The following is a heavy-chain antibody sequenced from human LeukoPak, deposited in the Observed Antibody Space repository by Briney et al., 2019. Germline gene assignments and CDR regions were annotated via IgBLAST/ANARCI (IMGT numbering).Heavy chain of an antibody. Sequence: SQTLSLTCAISGDSVSSNSAAWNWIRQFPSRGLEWLGRTYYRSKWYNDYAVSVKSRITINPDTSKNQFSLQLNSVTPEDTAVYYCARAYSSSRRLISLRLAFDIWGQGTMVTVSS. V-gene: IGHV6-1*01. J-gene: IGHJ3*02. D-gene: IGHD6-13*01. CDR3: ARAYSSSRRLISLRLAFDI. CDR2: TYYRSKWYN. CDR1: GDSVSSNSAA.